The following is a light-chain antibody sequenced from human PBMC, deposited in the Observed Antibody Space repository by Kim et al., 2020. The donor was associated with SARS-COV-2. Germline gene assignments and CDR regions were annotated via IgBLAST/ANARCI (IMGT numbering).Light chain of an antibody. J-gene: IGLJ2*01. CDR3: ATWDDSLGGVI. CDR2: RNS. Sequence: QSVLTQPPSASGTPGQRVSISCSGSSSNIGNNYVFWYQQLPRTAPNLLIYRNSQRPSGVPDRFSGSKSGTSASLAVSGLRSEDEADYYCATWDDSLGGVIFGGGTQLTVL. CDR1: SSNIGNNY. V-gene: IGLV1-47*01.